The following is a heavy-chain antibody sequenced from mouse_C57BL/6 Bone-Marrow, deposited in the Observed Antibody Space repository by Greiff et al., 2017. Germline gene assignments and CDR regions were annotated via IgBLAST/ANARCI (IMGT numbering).Heavy chain of an antibody. Sequence: VQLQQSGAELVRPGASVKLSCTASGFNIKDDYMHWVKQRPEQGLEWIGWIDPENGDTEYASKFQGKATITADTSSNTAYLQLSSLTSEDTAVYYCAREYGSSLDYGGRGTALTVSA. CDR1: GFNIKDDY. CDR2: IDPENGDT. J-gene: IGHJ2*01. V-gene: IGHV14-4*01. D-gene: IGHD1-1*01. CDR3: AREYGSSLDY.